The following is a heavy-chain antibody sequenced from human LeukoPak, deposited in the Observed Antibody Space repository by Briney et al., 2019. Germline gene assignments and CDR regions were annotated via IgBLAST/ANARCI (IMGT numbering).Heavy chain of an antibody. V-gene: IGHV3-48*03. CDR2: ISSSGSTL. CDR1: GFTFSSFE. J-gene: IGHJ4*02. D-gene: IGHD2-2*01. CDR3: ARSGYLGPDY. Sequence: GGSLRLSCAASGFTFSSFEMNWVRQAPGKGLEWLSYISSSGSTLYYADSVKGRFTISRDNDKNSLYLQMTSLRGEDTGVYYCARSGYLGPDYWGQGTLVTVSS.